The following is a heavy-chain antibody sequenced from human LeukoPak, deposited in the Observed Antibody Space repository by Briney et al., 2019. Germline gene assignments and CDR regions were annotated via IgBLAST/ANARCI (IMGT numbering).Heavy chain of an antibody. Sequence: SETLSLTCAVYGGPFSGYYWSWIRQPPGKGLEWIGEINHSGSTNYNPSLKSRVTISVDTSKNQFSLKLSSVTAADTAVYYCARARTDIVVVVAAKYYFDYWGQGTLVTVSS. V-gene: IGHV4-34*01. J-gene: IGHJ4*02. CDR1: GGPFSGYY. CDR2: INHSGST. D-gene: IGHD2-15*01. CDR3: ARARTDIVVVVAAKYYFDY.